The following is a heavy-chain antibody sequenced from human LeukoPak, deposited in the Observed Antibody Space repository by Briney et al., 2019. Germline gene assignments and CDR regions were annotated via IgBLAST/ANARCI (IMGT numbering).Heavy chain of an antibody. V-gene: IGHV1-18*01. CDR2: ISAYNGNT. CDR1: GYTFTSYG. Sequence: ASVKVSCKASGYTFTSYGISWVRQAPGQGLEWMGWISAYNGNTNYAQKLQGRVTMTTDTSTSTAYMELRSLRSDDTAVYYCARLGRTVLMVYARGPIGGMDVWGQGTTVTVSS. J-gene: IGHJ6*02. D-gene: IGHD2-8*01. CDR3: ARLGRTVLMVYARGPIGGMDV.